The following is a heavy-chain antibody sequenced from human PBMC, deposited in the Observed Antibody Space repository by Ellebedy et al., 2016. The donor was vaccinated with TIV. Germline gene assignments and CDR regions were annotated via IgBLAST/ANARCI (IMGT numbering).Heavy chain of an antibody. CDR3: ARDHPLGIENFDY. V-gene: IGHV3-74*01. CDR2: INSDGSST. CDR1: GYTFSSYW. Sequence: PGGSLRLSCAASGYTFSSYWMHWVRQAPGKGLVWVSRINSDGSSTSYADSVKGRFTIPRDNAKNTLYLQMNSLSAEDTAVYYCARDHPLGIENFDYWGQGTLVTVSS. D-gene: IGHD7-27*01. J-gene: IGHJ4*02.